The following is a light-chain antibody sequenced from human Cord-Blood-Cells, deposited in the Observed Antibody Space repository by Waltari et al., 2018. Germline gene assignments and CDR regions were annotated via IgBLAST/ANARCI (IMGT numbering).Light chain of an antibody. Sequence: QSVLTQPPSASGTPGQRVTISCSGSSSNLGSNTVNWYQELPGTAPKLLIYRTDPRPSGVPDRFSGSKPGTSASLAISGLQSEDEADYYCAAWDDSLNGYVFGTGTKVTVL. CDR1: SSNLGSNT. J-gene: IGLJ1*01. CDR2: RTD. CDR3: AAWDDSLNGYV. V-gene: IGLV1-44*01.